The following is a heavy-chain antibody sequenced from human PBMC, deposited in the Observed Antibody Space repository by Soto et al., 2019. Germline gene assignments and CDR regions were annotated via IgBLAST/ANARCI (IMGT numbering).Heavy chain of an antibody. CDR3: VKSRGGNNFDFFD. CDR1: GFTFGSYA. J-gene: IGHJ4*02. D-gene: IGHD5-12*01. Sequence: WGSLRLSCSASGFTFGSYAMHWVRQAPGKGLEYVSGIRGNGDPPFYADSVKGRFTISRDNSKNTLYLQMSSLGADDTAVYYCVKSRGGNNFDFFDWGQGALVTVSS. V-gene: IGHV3-64D*06. CDR2: IRGNGDPP.